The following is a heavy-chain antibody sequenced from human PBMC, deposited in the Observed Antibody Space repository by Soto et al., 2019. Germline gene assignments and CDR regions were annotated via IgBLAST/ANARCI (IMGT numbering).Heavy chain of an antibody. D-gene: IGHD3-22*01. CDR3: ARDLRMIVVASGAFDI. CDR1: GFTFSSYA. V-gene: IGHV3-30-3*01. Sequence: GGSLRLSCAASGFTFSSYAMHWVRQAPGKGLEWVAVISYDGSNKYYADSVKGRFTISRDNSKNTLYLQMNSLRAEDTAVYYCARDLRMIVVASGAFDIWGQGTMVTVSS. CDR2: ISYDGSNK. J-gene: IGHJ3*02.